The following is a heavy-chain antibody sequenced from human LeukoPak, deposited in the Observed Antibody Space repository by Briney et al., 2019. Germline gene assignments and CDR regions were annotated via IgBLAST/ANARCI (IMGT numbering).Heavy chain of an antibody. CDR2: IYYSGST. D-gene: IGHD4-17*01. J-gene: IGHJ4*02. CDR3: ARARLRRVYYFDY. V-gene: IGHV4-39*07. Sequence: SETLSLTCTVSGDSISSYYWIWIRQPPGKGLEWIGSIYYSGSTYYNPSLKSRVTISVDTSKNQFSLKLSSVTAADTAVYYCARARLRRVYYFDYWGQGTLVTVSS. CDR1: GDSISSYY.